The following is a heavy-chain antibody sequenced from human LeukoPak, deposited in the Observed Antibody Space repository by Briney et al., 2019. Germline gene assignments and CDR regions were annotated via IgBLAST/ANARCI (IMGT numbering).Heavy chain of an antibody. CDR2: ISRTGDTI. D-gene: IGHD5-12*01. CDR1: GFIFSDYY. J-gene: IGHJ4*02. V-gene: IGHV3-11*01. Sequence: GGSLRLSCTASGFIFSDYYMSWIRQAPGKGLEWISYISRTGDTIYYADSVKGRFTISRGTVKNSLYLQMNSLRAEDTAVYYCARGSGYSGYVAYWGQGTLVTVSS. CDR3: ARGSGYSGYVAY.